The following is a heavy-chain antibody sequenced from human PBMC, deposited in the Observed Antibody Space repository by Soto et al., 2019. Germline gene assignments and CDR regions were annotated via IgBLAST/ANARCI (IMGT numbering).Heavy chain of an antibody. J-gene: IGHJ6*02. V-gene: IGHV3-30*18. CDR2: ISYDGSNK. D-gene: IGHD6-6*01. CDR1: GFTFSSYG. CDR3: AKDANRHSSSRYYYGMDV. Sequence: QVQLVESGGGVVQPGRSLRLSCAASGFTFSSYGMHWVRQAPGKGLELVAVISYDGSNKYYADSVKGRFTISRDNSKNTLYLQMNSLRAEDTAVYYCAKDANRHSSSRYYYGMDVWGQGTTVTVSS.